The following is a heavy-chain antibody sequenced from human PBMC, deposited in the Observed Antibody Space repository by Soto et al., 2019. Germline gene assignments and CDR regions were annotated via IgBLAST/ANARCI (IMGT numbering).Heavy chain of an antibody. CDR1: GGSISSGDYY. V-gene: IGHV4-30-4*01. CDR3: ARPRDGHKGKNYYGMDV. Sequence: SETLSLTCTVSGGSISSGDYYWSWVRQPPGKGLEWIGYIFYSGSTYYNPSLKSRLTISVDTSKNQFSLKLSSVTAADTAMYYCARPRDGHKGKNYYGMDVWGQGTTVTVSS. J-gene: IGHJ6*02. CDR2: IFYSGST.